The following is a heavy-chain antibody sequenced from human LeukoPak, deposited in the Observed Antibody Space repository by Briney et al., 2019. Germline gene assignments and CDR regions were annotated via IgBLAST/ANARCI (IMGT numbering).Heavy chain of an antibody. J-gene: IGHJ4*02. D-gene: IGHD3-16*01. Sequence: PSETLSLTCTVSGGSISSSSYYWGWIRQPPGKGLEWIGSIYYSGSTYYNPSLKSRVTISVDTSKNQFSLKLSSVTAADTAVYYCESPGGRGYWGQGTLVTVSS. V-gene: IGHV4-39*07. CDR2: IYYSGST. CDR1: GGSISSSSYY. CDR3: ESPGGRGY.